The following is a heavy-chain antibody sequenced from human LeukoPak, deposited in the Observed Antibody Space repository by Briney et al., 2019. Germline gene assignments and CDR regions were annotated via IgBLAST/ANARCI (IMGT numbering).Heavy chain of an antibody. CDR2: ISGSGGTT. CDR1: RFTLSSYA. CDR3: ARERIYGSGSYSGASWYFDL. D-gene: IGHD3-10*01. J-gene: IGHJ2*01. V-gene: IGHV3-23*01. Sequence: GGSLRLSCEASRFTLSSYAMSWVRQAPGKGLEWVSAISGSGGTTYYADSVKGRFTISRDNSKNTLYLQMNSLRAEDTAVYYCARERIYGSGSYSGASWYFDLWGRGTLVTVSS.